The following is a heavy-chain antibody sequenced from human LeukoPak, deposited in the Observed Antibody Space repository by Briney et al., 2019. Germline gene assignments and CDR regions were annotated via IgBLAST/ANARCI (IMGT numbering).Heavy chain of an antibody. CDR2: IWYDGSNK. V-gene: IGHV3-33*08. J-gene: IGHJ4*02. Sequence: GGSLRLSCAASGFTFSNYAMTWVRRAPGKGLEWVAVIWYDGSNKYYTDSVKGRFTISRDNSKNTLYLQMNSLRAEDTAVYYCASDGYDYFDYWGQGTLVTVSS. CDR1: GFTFSNYA. D-gene: IGHD5-12*01. CDR3: ASDGYDYFDY.